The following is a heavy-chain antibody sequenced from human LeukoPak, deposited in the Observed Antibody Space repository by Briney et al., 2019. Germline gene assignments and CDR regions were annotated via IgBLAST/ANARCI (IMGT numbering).Heavy chain of an antibody. CDR2: IYSGGST. Sequence: GGSLRLSCVASGFTVSSNYMSWVRQAPGKGLEWVSVIYSGGSTYYADSVKGRFTISRDNSKNTLYLQMNSLRAEDTAVYYCASGSGSYRTPYYYMDVWGTGTAVTVSS. V-gene: IGHV3-53*01. CDR3: ASGSGSYRTPYYYMDV. CDR1: GFTVSSNY. J-gene: IGHJ6*03. D-gene: IGHD3-10*01.